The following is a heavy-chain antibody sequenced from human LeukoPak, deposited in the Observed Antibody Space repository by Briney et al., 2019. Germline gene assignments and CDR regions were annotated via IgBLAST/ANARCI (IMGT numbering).Heavy chain of an antibody. D-gene: IGHD2-15*01. J-gene: IGHJ4*02. CDR2: IFPHDSDT. V-gene: IGHV5-51*01. CDR1: GYSFVDYW. CDR3: ARQDSYCSGGSCYPAGYFDY. Sequence: GESLKISCKGSGYSFVDYWIGWVRQMPGKGPELMGLIFPHDSDTKYSPSFQGQVTISADKSISAAYLQWNSLKASDTAMYYCARQDSYCSGGSCYPAGYFDYWGQGTLVTVSS.